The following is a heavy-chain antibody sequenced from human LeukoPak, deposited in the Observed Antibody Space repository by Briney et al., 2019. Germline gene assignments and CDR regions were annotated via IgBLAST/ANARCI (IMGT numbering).Heavy chain of an antibody. CDR1: GFTFSDYY. D-gene: IGHD3-22*01. Sequence: PGGSLTLSCAASGFTFSDYYMSWIRQAPGKGLEWISYICSDGTTMYYADSVKGRFTISRDNAKNSLYLHVTSLRAADTAVYYCASRGGYYFDYWGQGALVTVSS. CDR3: ASRGGYYFDY. J-gene: IGHJ4*02. V-gene: IGHV3-11*01. CDR2: ICSDGTTM.